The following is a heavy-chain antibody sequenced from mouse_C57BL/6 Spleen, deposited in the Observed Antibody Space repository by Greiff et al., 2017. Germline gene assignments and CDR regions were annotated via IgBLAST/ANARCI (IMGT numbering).Heavy chain of an antibody. D-gene: IGHD2-5*01. Sequence: EVQLQQSGPGLVKPSQSLSLTCSVTGYSITSGYYWNWIRQFPGNKLEWMGYISYDGSNNYNPSLKNRISITRDTSNNQFFLKLNSVTTEDTATYYCARGGSNQGFDYWGQGTTLTVSS. V-gene: IGHV3-6*01. J-gene: IGHJ2*01. CDR1: GYSITSGYY. CDR3: ARGGSNQGFDY. CDR2: ISYDGSN.